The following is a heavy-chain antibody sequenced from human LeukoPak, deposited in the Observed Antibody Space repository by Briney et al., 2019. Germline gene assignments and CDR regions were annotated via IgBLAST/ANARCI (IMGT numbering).Heavy chain of an antibody. CDR1: GYTFTSYG. V-gene: IGHV1-18*01. Sequence: ASVTVSCKASGYTFTSYGISWGRQAPGQGLEWMGWISAYNGNTNYAQKLQGRVTMTTDTSTSTAYMELRSLRSDDTAVYYCAREGPAYRRPEMATIDSWGQGTLVTVSS. CDR3: AREGPAYRRPEMATIDS. D-gene: IGHD5-24*01. J-gene: IGHJ4*02. CDR2: ISAYNGNT.